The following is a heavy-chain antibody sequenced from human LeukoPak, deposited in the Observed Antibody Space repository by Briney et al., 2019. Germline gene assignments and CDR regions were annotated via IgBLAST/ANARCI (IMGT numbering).Heavy chain of an antibody. Sequence: GGSLRLSCAASGFTFSTSSMNWVRQAPGKGLEWVSSISSSNTYIYYADSVKGRFTISRDNAKNSLFLQMNSLRVEDTAVYYCARTYCSGGTCYEVSTYWGQGTLVTVSS. D-gene: IGHD2-15*01. J-gene: IGHJ4*02. CDR2: ISSSNTYI. CDR1: GFTFSTSS. CDR3: ARTYCSGGTCYEVSTY. V-gene: IGHV3-21*01.